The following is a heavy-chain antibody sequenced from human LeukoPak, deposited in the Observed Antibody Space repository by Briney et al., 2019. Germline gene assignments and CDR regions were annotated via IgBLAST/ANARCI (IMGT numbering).Heavy chain of an antibody. CDR2: INHSGST. Sequence: ASETLSLTCAVHGGSFSGYYWSWIRQPPGKGLEWIGEINHSGSTNYNPSLKSRVTISVDTSKNQFSLKLSSVTAADTAVYYCARSYSSSLIDYWGQGTLVTVSS. D-gene: IGHD6-13*01. CDR1: GGSFSGYY. CDR3: ARSYSSSLIDY. J-gene: IGHJ4*02. V-gene: IGHV4-34*01.